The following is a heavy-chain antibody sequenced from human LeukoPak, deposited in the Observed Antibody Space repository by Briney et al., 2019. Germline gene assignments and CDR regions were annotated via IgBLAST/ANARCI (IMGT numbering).Heavy chain of an antibody. CDR3: AKIDHNAGSYYY. J-gene: IGHJ4*02. D-gene: IGHD3-10*01. CDR1: GFTFSSYA. Sequence: GGPLRLSCAASGFTFSSYAMSWVRQAPGKGLEWVSAISGSGGSTCYADSVKGRFTISRDNSKNTLYLQMNSLRAEDTAVYYCAKIDHNAGSYYYWGQGTLVTVSS. CDR2: ISGSGGST. V-gene: IGHV3-23*01.